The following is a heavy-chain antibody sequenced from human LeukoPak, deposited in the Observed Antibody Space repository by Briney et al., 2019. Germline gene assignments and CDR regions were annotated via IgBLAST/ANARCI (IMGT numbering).Heavy chain of an antibody. CDR1: GFTFSSYW. D-gene: IGHD1-26*01. CDR2: INSDGSST. CDR3: ARDPYSGNYGNYYYYYMDV. J-gene: IGHJ6*03. Sequence: PGGSLRLSCAPSGFTFSSYWMHWVRHAPGKGLVWVSRINSDGSSTSYADSVKGRFTISRDNAKNSLYLQMNSVGPEDTAVYYCARDPYSGNYGNYYYYYMDVWGKGTTVTISS. V-gene: IGHV3-74*01.